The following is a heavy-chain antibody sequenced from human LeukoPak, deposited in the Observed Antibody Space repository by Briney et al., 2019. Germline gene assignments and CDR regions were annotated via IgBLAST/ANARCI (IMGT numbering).Heavy chain of an antibody. J-gene: IGHJ4*02. V-gene: IGHV3-74*01. D-gene: IGHD5-18*01. CDR3: ATGSGLWSPDY. CDR1: GFTFSSYW. CDR2: INTDGSST. Sequence: GGSLRLSCAASGFTFSSYWMHWVRQAPGKGLVWVSRINTDGSSTSYADPVKGRFTISRDNAKNRLYVQMNSLRADDTAVYYCATGSGLWSPDYWGQGTLVTVSS.